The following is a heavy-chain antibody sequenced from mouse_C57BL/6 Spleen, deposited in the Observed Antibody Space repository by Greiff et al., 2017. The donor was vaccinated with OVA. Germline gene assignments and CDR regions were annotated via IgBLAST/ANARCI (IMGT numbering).Heavy chain of an antibody. CDR3: ARIYYDYDDVFAY. D-gene: IGHD2-4*01. J-gene: IGHJ3*01. V-gene: IGHV1-69*01. CDR2: IDPSDSYT. CDR1: GFTFTRYW. Sequence: QVQLQQPGAELVMPGASVKLSCKASGFTFTRYWMHWVKQRPGQGLEWIGEIDPSDSYTNYTQKFKGKSTLTVDKSSSTAYMQLSSLTSEDAAVYYCARIYYDYDDVFAYWGQGTLVTVSA.